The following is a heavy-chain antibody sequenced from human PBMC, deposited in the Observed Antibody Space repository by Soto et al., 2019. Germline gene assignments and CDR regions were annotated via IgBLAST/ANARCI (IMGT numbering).Heavy chain of an antibody. CDR2: IYRGGGA. V-gene: IGHV4-4*02. J-gene: IGHJ3*02. CDR3: PSPLVRGVTTDTMVRSVAS. D-gene: IGHD3-10*01. Sequence: SWTLSLTCAVCGGSISSSNWGSWVRQPPGKGLEWIGEIYRGGGANYNPSLKSRVTISVDKSKNQFSLKLSSVTAAHTAVYYRPSPLVRGVTTDTMVRSVASCAQGTMATASS. CDR1: GGSISSSNW.